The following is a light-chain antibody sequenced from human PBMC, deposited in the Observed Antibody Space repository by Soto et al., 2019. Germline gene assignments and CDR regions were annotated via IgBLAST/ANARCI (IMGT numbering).Light chain of an antibody. CDR2: AAS. Sequence: DIQMPQSPSSLSASVGARVTITSRASQSIRSYLNWYQQKPGKAPKLLIYAASSLQSGVPSRFSGSGSGTDFTLTISSLQPEDFATYYCQQSSEATWTFGQGTKVDIK. CDR3: QQSSEATWT. V-gene: IGKV1-39*01. J-gene: IGKJ1*01. CDR1: QSIRSY.